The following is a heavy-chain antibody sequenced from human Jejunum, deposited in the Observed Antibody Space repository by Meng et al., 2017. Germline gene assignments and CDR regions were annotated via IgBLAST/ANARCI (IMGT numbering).Heavy chain of an antibody. V-gene: IGHV1-8*01. CDR1: GYPFTTYD. CDR3: ARGVGDLGDY. CDR2: VSPSSGNT. D-gene: IGHD3-16*01. Sequence: QVQLGQSGGEMKTPGASMKVSCKASGYPFTTYDINWVRQATGQGLEWMGWVSPSSGNTRYAQKFQGRVTMTRDTSISTVYMELTSLKSDDTAVYYCARGVGDLGDYWGQGTLVTVSS. J-gene: IGHJ4*02.